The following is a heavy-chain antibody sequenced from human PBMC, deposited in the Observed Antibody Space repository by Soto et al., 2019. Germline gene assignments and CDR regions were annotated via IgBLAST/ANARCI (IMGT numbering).Heavy chain of an antibody. Sequence: GWSLRLPGVGSWCDFSSYGMSWVRQVPGKGLEWVDGIRGSGGNTYHADCVKGRLTISRDYSKNTLSLQMNSLSAEDTAVYYCGESTAQYYIYQYMDVWGEGTTVTVSS. CDR3: GESTAQYYIYQYMDV. V-gene: IGHV3-23*01. CDR2: IRGSGGNT. J-gene: IGHJ6*03. CDR1: WCDFSSYG. D-gene: IGHD1-26*01.